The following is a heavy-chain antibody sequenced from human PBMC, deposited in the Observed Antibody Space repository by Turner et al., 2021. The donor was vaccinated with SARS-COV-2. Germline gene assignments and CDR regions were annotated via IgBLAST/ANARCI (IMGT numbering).Heavy chain of an antibody. Sequence: QVQTVEPGGGEVQPGRALRLACEASGFTFSSYGMHWVRQAPGKRGEWVAVIWYDGSNKYYADSVKGRFTVSRDNSKNTLYLQMNSLRAEDTAVYYCARDPNAGYYYMDVWGKGTTVTVSS. J-gene: IGHJ6*03. CDR1: GFTFSSYG. D-gene: IGHD2-8*01. CDR2: IWYDGSNK. V-gene: IGHV3-33*01. CDR3: ARDPNAGYYYMDV.